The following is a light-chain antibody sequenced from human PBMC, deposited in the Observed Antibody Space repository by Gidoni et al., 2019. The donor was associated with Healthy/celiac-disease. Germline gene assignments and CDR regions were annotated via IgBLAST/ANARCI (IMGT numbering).Light chain of an antibody. CDR1: QSLLHSNGYNY. CDR3: MQALQTPRFT. Sequence: VMPQSPLSLPVTPGEPASISCRSSQSLLHSNGYNYLDWYLQKPGQSPQLLIYLGSNRASGVPDRFSGSGSGTDFTLKISRVEAEDVGVYYCMQALQTPRFTFGPGTKVDIK. V-gene: IGKV2-28*01. CDR2: LGS. J-gene: IGKJ3*01.